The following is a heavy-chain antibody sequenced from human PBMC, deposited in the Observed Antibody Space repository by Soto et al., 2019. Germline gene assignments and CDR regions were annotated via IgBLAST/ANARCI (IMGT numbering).Heavy chain of an antibody. CDR2: IWYDGSNK. V-gene: IGHV3-33*01. CDR1: GFTFSSYG. CDR3: ARDSGGSKHSSSWLDLLDAFDI. J-gene: IGHJ3*02. D-gene: IGHD6-13*01. Sequence: GGSLRLSCAASGFTFSSYGMHWVRQAPGKGLEWVAVIWYDGSNKYYADSVKGRFTISRDNSKNTLYLQMNSLRAEDTAVYYCARDSGGSKHSSSWLDLLDAFDIWGQGTMVTVSS.